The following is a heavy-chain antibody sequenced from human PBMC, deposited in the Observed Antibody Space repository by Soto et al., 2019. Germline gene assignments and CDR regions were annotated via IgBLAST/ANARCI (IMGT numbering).Heavy chain of an antibody. CDR3: AKDHWRDYSSGWYGDYYYGMDV. V-gene: IGHV3-23*01. J-gene: IGHJ6*02. CDR1: GFTFSSYA. Sequence: EVQLLESGGGLVQPGGSLRLSCAASGFTFSSYAMSWVRQAPGKGLEWVSAISGSGGSTYYADSVKGRFTISRDNSKNTLYLQMNSLRAEDTAVYYCAKDHWRDYSSGWYGDYYYGMDVWGQGTTVTVTS. CDR2: ISGSGGST. D-gene: IGHD6-19*01.